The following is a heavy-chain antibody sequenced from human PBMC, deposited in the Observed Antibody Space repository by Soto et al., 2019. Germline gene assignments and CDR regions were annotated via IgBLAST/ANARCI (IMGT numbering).Heavy chain of an antibody. J-gene: IGHJ3*02. V-gene: IGHV4-4*02. Sequence: QMQLQESGPGLVKPSGTLSLTCTVSGVSINSANWWTWVRQSPGKGLEWIGEIYHSGSTNFNPSLKSRVTISVDNSKNQFYLELTSLTAADTAVYYCARYCGGGSCYLGAFDIWGQWTMVTVSS. D-gene: IGHD2-15*01. CDR2: IYHSGST. CDR1: GVSINSANW. CDR3: ARYCGGGSCYLGAFDI.